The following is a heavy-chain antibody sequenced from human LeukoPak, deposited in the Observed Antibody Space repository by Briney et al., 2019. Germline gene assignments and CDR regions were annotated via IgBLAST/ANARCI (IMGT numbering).Heavy chain of an antibody. D-gene: IGHD4/OR15-4a*01. CDR1: GYTFTSYD. Sequence: ASVKVSCKASGYTFTSYDINWVRQATGQGLEWMGWMNPNSGNTGYAQKLQGRVTMTTDTSTSTAYMELRSLRSDDTAVYYCARDPDYLRTEQDYWGQGTLVTVSS. V-gene: IGHV1-8*01. CDR2: MNPNSGNT. CDR3: ARDPDYLRTEQDY. J-gene: IGHJ4*02.